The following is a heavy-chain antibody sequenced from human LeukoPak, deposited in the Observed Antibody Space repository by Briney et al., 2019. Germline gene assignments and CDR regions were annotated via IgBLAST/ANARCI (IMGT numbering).Heavy chain of an antibody. CDR2: INPNSGDT. V-gene: IGHV1-2*02. CDR3: ARANFLYCSSTTCLFDY. D-gene: IGHD2-2*01. Sequence: ASVKVSCKASGYTFTDYYMHWVRQAPGQGFEWMGWINPNSGDTNYAQKFQGRVPMTRDTSISTAHMELSRLRSDDTAVYYCARANFLYCSSTTCLFDYWGQGTLVIVSS. CDR1: GYTFTDYY. J-gene: IGHJ4*02.